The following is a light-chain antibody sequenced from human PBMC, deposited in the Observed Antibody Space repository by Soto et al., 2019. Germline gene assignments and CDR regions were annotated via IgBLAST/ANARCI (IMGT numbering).Light chain of an antibody. CDR1: SSNIGSKT. CDR3: SAWDASLNGYV. CDR2: SNY. J-gene: IGLJ1*01. V-gene: IGLV1-44*01. Sequence: SVLTQPPSASGTPGQRVTISCSGSSSNIGSKTVNWYQQLPGTAPTLLIYSNYQRPSGVPDRFSGSKSGTSASLAISVLQSEDEADYYCSAWDASLNGYVFGTGTKLTVL.